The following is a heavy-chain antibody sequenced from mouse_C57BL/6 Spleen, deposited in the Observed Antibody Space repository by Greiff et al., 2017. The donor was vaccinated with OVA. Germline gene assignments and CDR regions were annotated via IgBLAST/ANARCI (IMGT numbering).Heavy chain of an antibody. Sequence: QVQLKESGPELVKPGASVKISCKASGYAFSSSWMNWVKQRPGKGLEWIGRIYPGDGDTNYNGKFKGKATLTADKSSSTAYMQLSSLTSEDSAVYFCAKHGSSLWYFDVWGTGTTVTVSS. J-gene: IGHJ1*03. CDR1: GYAFSSSW. D-gene: IGHD1-1*01. CDR3: AKHGSSLWYFDV. CDR2: IYPGDGDT. V-gene: IGHV1-82*01.